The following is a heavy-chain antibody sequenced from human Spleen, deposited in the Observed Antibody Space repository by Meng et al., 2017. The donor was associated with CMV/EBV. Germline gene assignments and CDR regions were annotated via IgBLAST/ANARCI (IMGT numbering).Heavy chain of an antibody. V-gene: IGHV4-39*01. CDR2: INYSGNS. J-gene: IGHJ4*02. Sequence: SETLSLTCTVSGGSISSGGYYWGWIRQPPGKGLEWIGSINYSGNSYYNPSLKSRVTISVDTSNNQFSLKLNSVTAADTAVYYCARLEWQYSYWGQGTLVTVSS. CDR1: GGSISSGGYY. CDR3: ARLEWQYSY. D-gene: IGHD3-3*01.